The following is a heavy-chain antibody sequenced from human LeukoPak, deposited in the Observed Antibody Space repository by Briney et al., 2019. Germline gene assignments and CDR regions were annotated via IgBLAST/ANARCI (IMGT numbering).Heavy chain of an antibody. D-gene: IGHD3-22*01. CDR3: AREGSYYDSSGYYY. CDR2: IYHSGST. Sequence: SETLSLTCTVSGYSISSGYYWGWIRQPPGKGPEWIGSIYHSGSTYYNPSLKSRVTISVDTSKNQFSLKLSSVTAADTAVYYCAREGSYYDSSGYYYWGQGTLVTVSS. CDR1: GYSISSGYY. J-gene: IGHJ4*02. V-gene: IGHV4-38-2*02.